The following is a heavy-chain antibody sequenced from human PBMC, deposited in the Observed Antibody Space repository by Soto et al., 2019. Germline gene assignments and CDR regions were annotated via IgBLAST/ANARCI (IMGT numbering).Heavy chain of an antibody. J-gene: IGHJ4*02. Sequence: QVQLVESGGGVVQPGRSLRLSCAASGFTFSSYGMHWVRQAPGKGLAWVAVISYYGSNKYYADSVKGRFTISRDNSKNTLYLQMNSLRAEDTAVYYCAKAARSGWYFGYWGQGTLVTVSS. CDR2: ISYYGSNK. D-gene: IGHD6-19*01. CDR1: GFTFSSYG. V-gene: IGHV3-30*18. CDR3: AKAARSGWYFGY.